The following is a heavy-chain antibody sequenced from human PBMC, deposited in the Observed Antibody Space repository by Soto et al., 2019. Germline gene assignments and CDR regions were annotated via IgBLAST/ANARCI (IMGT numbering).Heavy chain of an antibody. CDR3: XXXXXXXXRXXYYYYMDV. Sequence: EVQVLESGGGLVQPGGSLRLSCAGSGFTFSSYAMSWVRQAPVKGLEWVXAISGSGGSTYHADSVKGRFTISRDNSKXPLYLXXXSXXXXDXAXXXXXXXXXXXXRXXYYYYMDVWGKGTTVTVS. V-gene: IGHV3-23*01. J-gene: IGHJ6*03. CDR2: ISGSGGST. CDR1: GFTFSSYA.